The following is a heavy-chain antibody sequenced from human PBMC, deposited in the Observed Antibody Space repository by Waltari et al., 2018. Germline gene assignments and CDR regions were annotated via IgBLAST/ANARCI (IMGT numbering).Heavy chain of an antibody. D-gene: IGHD6-19*01. J-gene: IGHJ4*02. CDR2: INWSGART. Sequence: EVQLVESGGGMVRPVGSLRLSCAASGFTFRDSAMRWVRQVPGKGLEWVSGINWSGARTSYADSVMGRFTVSRDNAMNSLYLEMSSLRAEDTALYYCVREVFGSGWRESYFFDYWGQGTLVTVSS. V-gene: IGHV3-20*04. CDR1: GFTFRDSA. CDR3: VREVFGSGWRESYFFDY.